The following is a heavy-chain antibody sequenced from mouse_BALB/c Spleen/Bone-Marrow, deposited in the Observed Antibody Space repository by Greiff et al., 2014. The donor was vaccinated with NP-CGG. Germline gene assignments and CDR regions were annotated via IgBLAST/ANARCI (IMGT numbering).Heavy chain of an antibody. CDR3: TRSETGPFAY. V-gene: IGHV1-15*01. J-gene: IGHJ3*01. CDR1: GYTFTDYE. CDR2: IDPETGGT. Sequence: QVQLKESGAELVRPGASVTLSCKASGYTFTDYEMHWVKQTPVHGLEWIGAIDPETGGTAYNQKFKGKATLTADKSSSTAYVELRSLTSEDSAVYYCTRSETGPFAYWGQGTLVTVSA. D-gene: IGHD4-1*01.